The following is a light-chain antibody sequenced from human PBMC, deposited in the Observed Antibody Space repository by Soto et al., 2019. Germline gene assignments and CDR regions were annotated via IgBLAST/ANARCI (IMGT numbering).Light chain of an antibody. CDR1: QSVSSSY. V-gene: IGKV3-20*01. Sequence: EIVLTQSPGTLSLSPGERATLSCRASQSVSSSYLAWYQQKPGQAPRLLIYGASSRATGIPDRFSGSGSGTVFTLTISRREPEDFAVYYCQQYGSSPRTFGQGTKVKIK. J-gene: IGKJ1*01. CDR2: GAS. CDR3: QQYGSSPRT.